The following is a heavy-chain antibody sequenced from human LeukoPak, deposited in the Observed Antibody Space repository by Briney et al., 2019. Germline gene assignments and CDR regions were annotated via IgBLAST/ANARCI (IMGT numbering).Heavy chain of an antibody. CDR3: ARDRRLLPVYSFDY. CDR2: ISYDGSNK. V-gene: IGHV3-30*01. CDR1: GFTFSSYA. J-gene: IGHJ4*02. Sequence: GGSLRLSCAASGFTFSSYAMHWLRQAPGKGLEWVAVISYDGSNKYYADSVKGRFTISRDNSKNTLYLQMNSLRAEDTAVYYCARDRRLLPVYSFDYWGQGTLVTVSS. D-gene: IGHD4-23*01.